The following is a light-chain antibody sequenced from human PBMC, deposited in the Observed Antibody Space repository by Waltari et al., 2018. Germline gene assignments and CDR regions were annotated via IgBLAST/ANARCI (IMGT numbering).Light chain of an antibody. CDR1: QTVNTY. V-gene: IGKV1-39*01. CDR3: QQSYSTPYT. Sequence: DILLTQSPVFLSAFVGDRVTISCRSSQTVNTYLNWYQQKLGEAPKLLIYAASTVQSGGPPRFSGTGSGTVFTLTILSLQPEYFATYFCQQSYSTPYTFGPGT. J-gene: IGKJ2*01. CDR2: AAS.